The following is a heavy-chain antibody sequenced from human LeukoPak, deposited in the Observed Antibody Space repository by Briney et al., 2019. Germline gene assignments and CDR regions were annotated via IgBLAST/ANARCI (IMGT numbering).Heavy chain of an antibody. V-gene: IGHV4-59*08. D-gene: IGHD3-10*01. CDR2: IFDSGST. CDR1: GGSISSYY. CDR3: ARVSLVRGAPDYYFDY. J-gene: IGHJ4*02. Sequence: SETLSLTCTVSGGSISSYYWSWIRQPPGKGLEWIGYIFDSGSTNYNPSLKSRVTISVDTSKSQFSLRLSSVTAADTAVYYCARVSLVRGAPDYYFDYWGQGTLVTVSS.